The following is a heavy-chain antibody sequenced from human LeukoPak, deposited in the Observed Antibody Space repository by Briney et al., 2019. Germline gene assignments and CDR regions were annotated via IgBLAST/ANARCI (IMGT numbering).Heavy chain of an antibody. CDR2: FYIDAGQT. V-gene: IGHV1-24*01. Sequence: ASVKVSCKVSGYTSTELAMYWVCETPGESLEWLGGFYIDAGQTIYGQKFQGRLTMTEDTSTDTAFMDLSSLRSEDTAVYYCATQVCRGNSCYSSLDFWGQGTLVTVSS. CDR1: GYTSTELA. J-gene: IGHJ4*02. CDR3: ATQVCRGNSCYSSLDF. D-gene: IGHD2-15*01.